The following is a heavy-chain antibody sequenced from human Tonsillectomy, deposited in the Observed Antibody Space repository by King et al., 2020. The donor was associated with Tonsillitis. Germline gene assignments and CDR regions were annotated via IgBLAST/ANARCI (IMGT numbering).Heavy chain of an antibody. J-gene: IGHJ4*02. V-gene: IGHV3-30*01. Sequence: VQLVESGGGVVQPGRSLRLSCAASGLAFSSYVMHWVRQAPGKGLEWVAAIAKDGSEKEYVDSVKGRFSISRDNFQNTLYPLMNSLRPEDTAVYYCARGGSDFWSGYYSPPFGYWGQGTLVTVSS. CDR1: GLAFSSYV. CDR2: IAKDGSEK. CDR3: ARGGSDFWSGYYSPPFGY. D-gene: IGHD3-3*01.